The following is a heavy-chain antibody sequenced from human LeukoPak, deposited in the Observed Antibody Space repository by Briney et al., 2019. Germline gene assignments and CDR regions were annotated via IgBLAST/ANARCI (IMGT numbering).Heavy chain of an antibody. Sequence: GESLKISCKGSGYSFTSYWIGWVRQMPGKGLEWMGIFYSGDSDTRYSPSFQGQVTISADKSISTAYLQWSSLKASDTAMYYCASTEEGGSWYDAFDIWGQGTMVTVSS. V-gene: IGHV5-51*01. CDR2: FYSGDSDT. J-gene: IGHJ3*02. D-gene: IGHD2-15*01. CDR3: ASTEEGGSWYDAFDI. CDR1: GYSFTSYW.